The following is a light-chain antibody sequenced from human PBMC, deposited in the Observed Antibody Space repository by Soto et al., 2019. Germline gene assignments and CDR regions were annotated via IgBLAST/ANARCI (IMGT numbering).Light chain of an antibody. CDR2: DAS. CDR1: QDINTY. CDR3: QQYDNLPYT. J-gene: IGKJ2*01. V-gene: IGKV1-33*01. Sequence: DIQMTQSPSSLSAAVGDRVTITCQASQDINTYLNWFQQKPGKAPNLLIYDASDLETGVPSRFSGSGSETHFTFTISSLQPEDIATYYCQQYDNLPYTFGQGTKLEIK.